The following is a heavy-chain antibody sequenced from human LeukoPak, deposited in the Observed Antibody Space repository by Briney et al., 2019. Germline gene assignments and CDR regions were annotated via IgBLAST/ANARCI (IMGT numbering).Heavy chain of an antibody. V-gene: IGHV1-69*13. CDR1: GGTFSSYA. CDR3: ASCPGPCYYYHGMDV. CDR2: IIPIFGTA. J-gene: IGHJ6*02. Sequence: ASVKVSCKASGGTFSSYAISWVRQAPGQGLEWMGGIIPIFGTANYAQKFQGRVTITADEPTSTAYMELSSLRSEDTAVYYCASCPGPCYYYHGMDVWGQGTTVTVSS.